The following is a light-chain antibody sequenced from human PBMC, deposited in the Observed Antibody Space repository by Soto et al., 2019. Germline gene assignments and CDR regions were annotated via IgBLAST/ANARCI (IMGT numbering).Light chain of an antibody. Sequence: EILMTQSPATLSVSPGEIATLSCSASQSVSSDLAWYQQKPGQPPRLLIYDASNRATGIPARFSGSGSGTDFTLTISSLEPEDFAVYYCQQRSNWQGATFGGGTRLEIK. CDR1: QSVSSD. V-gene: IGKV3D-11*02. CDR3: QQRSNWQGAT. CDR2: DAS. J-gene: IGKJ5*01.